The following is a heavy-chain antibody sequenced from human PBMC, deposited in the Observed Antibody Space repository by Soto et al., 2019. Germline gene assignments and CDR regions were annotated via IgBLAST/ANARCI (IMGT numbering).Heavy chain of an antibody. V-gene: IGHV1-3*01. D-gene: IGHD5-12*01. J-gene: IGHJ6*03. Sequence: QVQLVQSGAEVQKPGASVKVSCKASGYTFTSYAMHWVRQAPGQRLEWMGWINAGNGNTKYSQKFQGRVTITRDTSASTAYMELSSLRSEDTAGYYCARSGVATISYYCYYMDVCGKGTTVTVSS. CDR2: INAGNGNT. CDR1: GYTFTSYA. CDR3: ARSGVATISYYCYYMDV.